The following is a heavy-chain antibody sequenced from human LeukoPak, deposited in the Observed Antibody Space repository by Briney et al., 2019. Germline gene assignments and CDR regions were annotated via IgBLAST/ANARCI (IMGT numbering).Heavy chain of an antibody. D-gene: IGHD3-10*01. CDR2: IWSNGNNV. Sequence: PGGSLRLSCAASGFTFSKYGMHWIRQAPGKGLEWVAVIWSNGNNVYYVESVKGRFTISRDNSKNTLYLQMNSLRAEDTAVYYCAKDSSGSGTTADYWGQGTLVTVSS. J-gene: IGHJ4*02. CDR3: AKDSSGSGTTADY. CDR1: GFTFSKYG. V-gene: IGHV3-33*06.